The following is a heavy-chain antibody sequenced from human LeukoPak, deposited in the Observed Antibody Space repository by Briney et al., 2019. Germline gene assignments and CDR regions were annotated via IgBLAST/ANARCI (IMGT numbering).Heavy chain of an antibody. CDR3: ARGGYSGGFDWFDP. Sequence: SGTLSLTCAVSGGSISTSNWWSWVRQPPEKGLEWIGEIYHSGTTNYNPSLKSRVTISVDKSKNQISLNLNSVTAADTAVYYCARGGYSGGFDWFDPWGQGTQVTVSS. CDR2: IYHSGTT. CDR1: GGSISTSNW. J-gene: IGHJ5*02. V-gene: IGHV4-4*02. D-gene: IGHD6-19*01.